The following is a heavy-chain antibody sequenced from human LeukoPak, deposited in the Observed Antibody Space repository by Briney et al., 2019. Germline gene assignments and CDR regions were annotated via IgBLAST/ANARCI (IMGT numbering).Heavy chain of an antibody. J-gene: IGHJ5*02. CDR3: ARGGYCSSTSCYEENWFDP. D-gene: IGHD2-2*01. CDR2: IYPGDSDT. CDR1: GYSFTSYW. V-gene: IGHV5-51*01. Sequence: GESLKISCKGSGYSFTSYWIGWVRQMPGKGLEWMGIIYPGDSDTRYSPSFQGQVTISADKSISTAYLQWSSLKASDTATYYCARGGYCSSTSCYEENWFDPWGQGTLVTVSS.